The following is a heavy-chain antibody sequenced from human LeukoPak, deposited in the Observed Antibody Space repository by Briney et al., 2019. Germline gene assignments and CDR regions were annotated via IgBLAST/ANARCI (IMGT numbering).Heavy chain of an antibody. V-gene: IGHV4-59*08. D-gene: IGHD3-22*01. CDR2: IYYSGST. CDR3: ATYDSSGYKFDY. CDR1: GGSISSYY. J-gene: IGHJ4*02. Sequence: QPSETLSLTCTVSGGSISSYYGSWIRQTPGKGLEWIGYIYYSGSTNYNPSLKSRVTISVDTSKNQFSLKLSSVTAADTAVYYCATYDSSGYKFDYWGQGTLVTVSS.